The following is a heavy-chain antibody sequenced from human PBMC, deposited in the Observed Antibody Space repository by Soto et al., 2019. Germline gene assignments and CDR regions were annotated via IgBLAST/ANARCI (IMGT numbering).Heavy chain of an antibody. CDR2: INPNSGGT. V-gene: IGHV1-2*04. CDR1: GYTFTGNY. Sequence: ASVKVSCKGSGYTFTGNYMHGVRQAPGQGLEWMGWINPNSGGTNYAQKFQGWVTMTRDTSISTAYMELSRLRSDDTAVYYCARDALPALIVATIGWFDPWGQGTLVTVSS. D-gene: IGHD5-12*01. J-gene: IGHJ5*02. CDR3: ARDALPALIVATIGWFDP.